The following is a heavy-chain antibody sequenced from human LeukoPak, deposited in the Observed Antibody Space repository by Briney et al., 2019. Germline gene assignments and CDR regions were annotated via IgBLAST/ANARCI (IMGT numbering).Heavy chain of an antibody. Sequence: PGGSLRLSCAASGFTFDDYAMHWVSQAPGKGLEWVSLISWDGGSTYYADSVKGRFTISRDNSKNSLYLQMNSLRAEDTALYYCAKGRGSYYYYYMDVWGKGTTVTVSS. CDR3: AKGRGSYYYYYMDV. CDR2: ISWDGGST. CDR1: GFTFDDYA. J-gene: IGHJ6*03. D-gene: IGHD3-10*01. V-gene: IGHV3-43D*03.